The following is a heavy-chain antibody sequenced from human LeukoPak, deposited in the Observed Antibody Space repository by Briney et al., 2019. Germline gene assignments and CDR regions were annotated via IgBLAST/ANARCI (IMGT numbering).Heavy chain of an antibody. D-gene: IGHD3-9*01. V-gene: IGHV3-23*01. CDR3: ARDALTGYYSPGYYFDY. CDR2: ISGSGGST. Sequence: GGSLRLSCAASGFTFSSYAMSWVRQAPGKGLEWVSAISGSGGSTYYADSVKGRFTISRDNSKNTLYLQMNSLRTEDTAMYYCARDALTGYYSPGYYFDYWGQGTLVTVSS. CDR1: GFTFSSYA. J-gene: IGHJ4*02.